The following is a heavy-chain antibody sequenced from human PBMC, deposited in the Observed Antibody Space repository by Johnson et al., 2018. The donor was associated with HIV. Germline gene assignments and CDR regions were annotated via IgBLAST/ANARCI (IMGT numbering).Heavy chain of an antibody. J-gene: IGHJ3*02. V-gene: IGHV3-30*04. CDR2: ISYDGSNK. CDR3: VKLPVAPSYGAFDI. Sequence: QVQLVESGGGVVQPGRSLRLSCAASGFTFSSYAMHWVRQAPGKGLEWVAVISYDGSNKYYADSVKGRFTISRDNSKNTLYLQMNRLRAEDTAVYYCVKLPVAPSYGAFDIWGQGTMVTVSS. CDR1: GFTFSSYA. D-gene: IGHD6-19*01.